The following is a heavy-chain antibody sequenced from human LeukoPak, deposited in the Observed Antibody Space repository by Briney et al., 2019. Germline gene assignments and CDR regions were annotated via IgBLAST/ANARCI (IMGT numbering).Heavy chain of an antibody. V-gene: IGHV3-9*01. CDR2: ISWNSGFK. Sequence: GGSLRLSCAASGFSFADYAMHWVRQAPGKGLEWVSSISWNSGFKVYADSVKGRFTISRDNAKNSLYLQMNSLRAEDTALYYCAKDIGYYVTHFDYWGQGTLVTVSS. D-gene: IGHD3-10*02. CDR3: AKDIGYYVTHFDY. J-gene: IGHJ4*02. CDR1: GFSFADYA.